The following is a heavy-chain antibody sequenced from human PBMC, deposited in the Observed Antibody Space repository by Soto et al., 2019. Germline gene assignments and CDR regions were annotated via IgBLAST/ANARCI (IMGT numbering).Heavy chain of an antibody. CDR2: IKSKTDGGTA. CDR3: TTLNYGVDV. J-gene: IGHJ6*02. CDR1: GFSFSNAW. Sequence: LRLSCAASGFSFSNAWMSWVRQLPGKGLEWVGHIKSKTDGGTADYAAPVKGRFTISRDDSRNTLYLQMNSLKTEDTAMFYCTTLNYGVDVWGQGTTVTVSS. V-gene: IGHV3-15*01.